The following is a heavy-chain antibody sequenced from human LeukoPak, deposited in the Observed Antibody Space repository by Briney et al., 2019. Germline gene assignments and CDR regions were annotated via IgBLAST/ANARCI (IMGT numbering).Heavy chain of an antibody. CDR1: GLTFSNYG. CDR3: AKNRIPTKITPDS. D-gene: IGHD1-1*01. CDR2: IAYDGKKE. V-gene: IGHV3-30*18. J-gene: IGHJ5*01. Sequence: PGRSLRLSCIASGLTFSNYGMHWVRQAPGKGPEWMAVIAYDGKKEYYADSVRGRFTISRDNSKNTLYLQMNSLRPEDTAVYYCAKNRIPTKITPDSWGQGTLVTVSS.